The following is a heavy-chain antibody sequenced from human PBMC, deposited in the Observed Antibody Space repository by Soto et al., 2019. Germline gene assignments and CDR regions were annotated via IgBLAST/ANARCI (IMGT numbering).Heavy chain of an antibody. V-gene: IGHV3-30*18. J-gene: IGHJ6*02. CDR1: GFTFSSYG. CDR3: AKDSRTGTTSEVTRFYGMDV. CDR2: ISYDGSNK. D-gene: IGHD1-7*01. Sequence: GGSLRLSCAASGFTFSSYGMHWVRQAPGKGLEWVAVISYDGSNKYYADSVKGRFTISRDNSKNTLYLQMNSLRAEDTAVYYCAKDSRTGTTSEVTRFYGMDVWGQGTTVTVSS.